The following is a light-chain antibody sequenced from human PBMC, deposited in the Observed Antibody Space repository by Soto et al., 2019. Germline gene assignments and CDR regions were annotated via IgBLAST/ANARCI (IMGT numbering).Light chain of an antibody. CDR2: AAS. Sequence: ILLTQSPSSLSSSVGDIFTITCRASQGIDTSLAWYQQKPGKAPKLLIYAASNFQSGVPSRFSGSGSGTHFTLTISSLQPEDFATYYCQQLHGYPITFGQGTRLEIK. J-gene: IGKJ5*01. CDR3: QQLHGYPIT. V-gene: IGKV1-9*01. CDR1: QGIDTS.